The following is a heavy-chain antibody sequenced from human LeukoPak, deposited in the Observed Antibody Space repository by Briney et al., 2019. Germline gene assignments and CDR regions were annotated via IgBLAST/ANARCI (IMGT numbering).Heavy chain of an antibody. V-gene: IGHV3-33*01. CDR3: ARATVTRWFDP. CDR2: IWYDGTNK. CDR1: GFAFSSFG. J-gene: IGHJ5*02. D-gene: IGHD4-17*01. Sequence: PGRSLRLSCAASGFAFSSFGMHWVRQAPGKGLEWVAVIWYDGTNKYYADSVKGRFTISRDNPKNTLYLQMNSLRAEDTAVYYCARATVTRWFDPWGQGTLVTVSS.